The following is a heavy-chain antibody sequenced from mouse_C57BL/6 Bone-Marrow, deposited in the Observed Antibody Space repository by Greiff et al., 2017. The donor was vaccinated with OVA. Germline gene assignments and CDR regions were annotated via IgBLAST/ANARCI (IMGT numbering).Heavy chain of an antibody. Sequence: EVQLQQSGPVLVKPGASLKMSCKASGYTFTDYYMNWVKQSHGKSLEWIGVINPYNGGTSYNQKFKGKATLTVDKSSSTAYMELNSLTSEDSAVYYCARRGYDYDGFAMDYWGQGTSVTVSS. V-gene: IGHV1-19*01. D-gene: IGHD2-4*01. J-gene: IGHJ4*01. CDR2: INPYNGGT. CDR1: GYTFTDYY. CDR3: ARRGYDYDGFAMDY.